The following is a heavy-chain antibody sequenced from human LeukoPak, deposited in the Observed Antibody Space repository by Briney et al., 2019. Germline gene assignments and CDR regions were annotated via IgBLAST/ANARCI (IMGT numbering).Heavy chain of an antibody. Sequence: TGGSLRLSCAASGFTFSSYWMHWVRQAPGKGLVWVSRINSDGSSISYADSVKGRFTISRDNSKNTLYLQMNSLRAEDTAVYYCARRAGAYSHPYDYWGQGTLVTVSS. V-gene: IGHV3-74*01. CDR3: ARRAGAYSHPYDY. J-gene: IGHJ4*02. D-gene: IGHD4/OR15-4a*01. CDR1: GFTFSSYW. CDR2: INSDGSSI.